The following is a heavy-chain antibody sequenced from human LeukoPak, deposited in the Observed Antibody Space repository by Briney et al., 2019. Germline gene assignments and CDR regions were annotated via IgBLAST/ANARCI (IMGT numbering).Heavy chain of an antibody. J-gene: IGHJ4*02. CDR1: GFTFSSYT. D-gene: IGHD2-15*01. CDR2: ISTPSYK. CDR3: AKDPVQKYCSGGSCYQTSY. Sequence: GVSLRLSCAASGFTFSSYTMNWVRQAPGKGLEWVSSISTPSYKYYSDSLKGRFTISRDNAKNSLYLQMNSLRAEDTAVYYCAKDPVQKYCSGGSCYQTSYWGQGTLVTVSS. V-gene: IGHV3-21*04.